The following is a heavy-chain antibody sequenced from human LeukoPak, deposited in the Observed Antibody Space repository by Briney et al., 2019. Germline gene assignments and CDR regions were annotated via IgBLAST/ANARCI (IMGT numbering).Heavy chain of an antibody. Sequence: GSLRLSCAASGFTFSDYYMSWIRQPPGKGLEWIGYIYYSGSTNYNPSLKSRVTISVDTSKNQFSLKLNSVTAADTAVYYCARHSLVARVGRGDYYSMDVWGQGTTVTVS. V-gene: IGHV4-59*08. D-gene: IGHD2-8*02. J-gene: IGHJ6*02. CDR2: IYYSGST. CDR3: ARHSLVARVGRGDYYSMDV. CDR1: GFTFSDYY.